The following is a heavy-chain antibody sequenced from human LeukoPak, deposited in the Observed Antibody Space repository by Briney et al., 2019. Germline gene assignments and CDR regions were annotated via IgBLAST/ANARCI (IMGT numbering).Heavy chain of an antibody. Sequence: GGSLRLSCAASGFTFSNYGMDWVRQAPDKGLEWVAFIRYDGTAQYYADSVKGRFTISRDNSKNTLYMQVNSLRAEDTAVYYCARGNSNGFDTWGQGTMVTVSS. CDR3: ARGNSNGFDT. D-gene: IGHD1-7*01. J-gene: IGHJ3*02. CDR1: GFTFSNYG. V-gene: IGHV3-30*02. CDR2: IRYDGTAQ.